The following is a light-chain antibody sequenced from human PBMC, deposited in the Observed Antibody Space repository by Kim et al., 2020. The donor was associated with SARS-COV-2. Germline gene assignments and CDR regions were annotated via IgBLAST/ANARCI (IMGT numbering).Light chain of an antibody. CDR1: QNINSG. J-gene: IGKJ1*01. CDR3: QQYKTYPWT. CDR2: MAS. Sequence: EIKLTKSPSTLFAFVGDKVTTTCRASQNINSGLAWYQQKPGKAPKLLIYMASSLESGVPSRFSGSGSGTEFTLTISSLQPDDFATYYCQQYKTYPWTFGQGTKVDIK. V-gene: IGKV1-5*03.